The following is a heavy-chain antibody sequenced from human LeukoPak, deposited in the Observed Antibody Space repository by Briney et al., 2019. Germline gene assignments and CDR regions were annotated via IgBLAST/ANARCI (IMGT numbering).Heavy chain of an antibody. CDR1: GGTFSSYA. V-gene: IGHV1-69*13. CDR2: IIPIFGTA. D-gene: IGHD5-24*01. Sequence: SVKVSCTASGGTFSSYAISWVRQAPGQGLEWMGGIIPIFGTANYAQKFQGRVTITADESTSTAYMELSSLRSEDTAVYYCARNEVGDGYHDYWGQGTLVTVSS. J-gene: IGHJ4*02. CDR3: ARNEVGDGYHDY.